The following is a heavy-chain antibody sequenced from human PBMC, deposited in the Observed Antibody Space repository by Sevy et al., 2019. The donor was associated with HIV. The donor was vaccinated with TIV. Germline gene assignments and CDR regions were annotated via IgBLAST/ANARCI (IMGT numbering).Heavy chain of an antibody. D-gene: IGHD6-13*01. CDR1: GGSISSYY. CDR2: IYYSGST. V-gene: IGHV4-59*13. J-gene: IGHJ6*02. Sequence: SETLSLTCTVSGGSISSYYWSWIRQPPGKGLEWIGYIYYSGSTNYNPSLKSRVTISVDTSKNQFSLKLSSVTAADTAVYYCARSVGDSSGWYYYYYYGMDVWGQGTTVTVSS. CDR3: ARSVGDSSGWYYYYYYGMDV.